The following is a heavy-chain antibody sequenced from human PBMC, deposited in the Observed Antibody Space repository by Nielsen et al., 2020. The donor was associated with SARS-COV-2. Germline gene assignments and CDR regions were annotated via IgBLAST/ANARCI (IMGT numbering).Heavy chain of an antibody. J-gene: IGHJ4*02. CDR1: GYTFNKDF. CDR2: INHSGGRP. CDR3: ATSWYHYPTSGWTTHFVH. Sequence: ASVKVSCKASGYTFNKDFVHWVRQDTGQGLEWTGRINHSGGRPTSAEKFKGRVTMTRDTSSSTVYFELSSLRSDDTAVYYCATSWYHYPTSGWTTHFVHWGQGTLVTVSS. V-gene: IGHV1-46*02. D-gene: IGHD3-10*01.